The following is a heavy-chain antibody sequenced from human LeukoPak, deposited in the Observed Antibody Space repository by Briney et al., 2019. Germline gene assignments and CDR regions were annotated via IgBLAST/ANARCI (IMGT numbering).Heavy chain of an antibody. Sequence: SETLSLTCTVSGGSISSGDYYWSWIRQPPGKGLEWIGYIYYSGSTYYNPSLKSRVTISVDTSKNQFSLKLSSVTAADAAVYYCARGLTTVTLFDYWGQGTLVTVSS. CDR1: GGSISSGDYY. CDR3: ARGLTTVTLFDY. CDR2: IYYSGST. V-gene: IGHV4-30-4*01. D-gene: IGHD4-17*01. J-gene: IGHJ4*02.